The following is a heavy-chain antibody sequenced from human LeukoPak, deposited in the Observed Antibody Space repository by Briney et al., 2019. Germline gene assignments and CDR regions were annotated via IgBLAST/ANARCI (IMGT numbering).Heavy chain of an antibody. Sequence: GGSLRLSCAASGFTFSSYWMSWVRQAPGKGLEWVANIKQDGSEKYYVDSVKGRFTISRDNAKDSLYLQMNSLRAEDTAVYYCARRGAWLVPCLDYWGQGTLVTVSS. CDR1: GFTFSSYW. CDR3: ARRGAWLVPCLDY. CDR2: IKQDGSEK. D-gene: IGHD6-19*01. V-gene: IGHV3-7*01. J-gene: IGHJ4*02.